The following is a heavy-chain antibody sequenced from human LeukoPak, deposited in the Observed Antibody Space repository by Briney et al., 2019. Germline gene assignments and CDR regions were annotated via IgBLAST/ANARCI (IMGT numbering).Heavy chain of an antibody. CDR1: GYTLTELS. V-gene: IGHV1-24*01. Sequence: ASVKVSCKVSGYTLTELSMHWVRQAPGKGLEWVGGFDPEDGETIYAQKFQGRVTMTEDTSTDTAYMELSSLRSEDTAVYYCATGLGVYYWYFDLWGRGTLVTVSS. CDR3: ATGLGVYYWYFDL. D-gene: IGHD3-16*01. CDR2: FDPEDGET. J-gene: IGHJ2*01.